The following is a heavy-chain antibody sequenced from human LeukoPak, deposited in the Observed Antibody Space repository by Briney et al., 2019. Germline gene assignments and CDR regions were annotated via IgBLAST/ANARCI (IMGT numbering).Heavy chain of an antibody. Sequence: SETLSFTGTVSGGSIGSYYWSWIRHPPGNGLEWIGDINASGSINYNSSLKSRVTISLDTSKTQFSLKLSFVTAADTAVYYCARGVAAPGTGGLSWFDPWGQGTLVTVSS. J-gene: IGHJ5*02. CDR2: INASGSI. V-gene: IGHV4-59*01. CDR3: ARGVAAPGTGGLSWFDP. CDR1: GGSIGSYY. D-gene: IGHD6-13*01.